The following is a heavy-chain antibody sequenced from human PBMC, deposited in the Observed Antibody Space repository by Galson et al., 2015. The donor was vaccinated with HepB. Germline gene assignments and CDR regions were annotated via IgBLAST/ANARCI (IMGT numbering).Heavy chain of an antibody. V-gene: IGHV4-30-2*01. CDR2: ILTSGTT. J-gene: IGHJ3*01. Sequence: WIRQTPGKGLEWIGYILTSGTTYSNPSLKSRVAISIDKSQNQASLNLTSVTAADTAMYFCARADRVETTGDAFDVWGQGTMVTVSS. CDR3: ARADRVETTGDAFDV. D-gene: IGHD1-26*01.